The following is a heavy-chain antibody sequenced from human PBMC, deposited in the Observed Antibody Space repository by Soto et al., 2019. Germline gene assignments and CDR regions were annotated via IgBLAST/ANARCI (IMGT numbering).Heavy chain of an antibody. CDR3: AKGVGTSGNYHYGMAV. J-gene: IGHJ6*02. V-gene: IGHV3-23*01. Sequence: GWSLRLSCAASGVTFSRYAMSGGRQAPGKGLEWVSAISGSGGSTYYADSVKGRFTISRDNSKNTLYLQMNSLRAEDTAVYYCAKGVGTSGNYHYGMAVWGQRTTVIGSS. CDR2: ISGSGGST. CDR1: GVTFSRYA. D-gene: IGHD1-26*01.